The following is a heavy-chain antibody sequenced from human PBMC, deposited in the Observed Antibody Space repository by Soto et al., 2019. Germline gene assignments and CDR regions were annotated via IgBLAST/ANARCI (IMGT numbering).Heavy chain of an antibody. CDR3: TKDARFDDISTGYFVNDL. D-gene: IGHD3-9*01. CDR1: GYTSSNFG. CDR2: ISPNSEKT. Sequence: GASVKVSCKASGYTSSNFGISWVRQAPGEGLEWMGWISPNSEKTKIAQRFQGRVSMTTDVSTSTSYLELRGLTSDDTAVYYCTKDARFDDISTGYFVNDLWG. J-gene: IGHJ5*02. V-gene: IGHV1-18*01.